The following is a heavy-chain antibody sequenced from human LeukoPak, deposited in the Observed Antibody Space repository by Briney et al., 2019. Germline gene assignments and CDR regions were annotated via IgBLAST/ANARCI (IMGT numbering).Heavy chain of an antibody. J-gene: IGHJ4*02. D-gene: IGHD5-18*01. CDR1: GYTFTSYY. Sequence: ASVKVSCKASGYTFTSYYMHWVRQAPGQGLEWMGIINPSGGSTSYAKKFQGRVTMTGDTSTSTVYMELSSLRSEETAVYYCARAHELYSYGPEPIDNWGQGTLVTVSS. CDR2: INPSGGST. V-gene: IGHV1-46*01. CDR3: ARAHELYSYGPEPIDN.